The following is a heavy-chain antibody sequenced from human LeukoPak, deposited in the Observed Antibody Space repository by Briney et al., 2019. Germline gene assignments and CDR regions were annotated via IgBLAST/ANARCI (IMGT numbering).Heavy chain of an antibody. Sequence: SETLSLTCIVSGGSINSYYWSWIRQAAGKGLEWIGRIYSRGNTDYNPSLRSRVTMSVDTSKNQFSLKLSSVTAADTAVYYCARDDSSGWNWFDPWGQGTLVTVSS. CDR2: IYSRGNT. CDR1: GGSINSYY. D-gene: IGHD6-19*01. J-gene: IGHJ5*02. CDR3: ARDDSSGWNWFDP. V-gene: IGHV4-4*07.